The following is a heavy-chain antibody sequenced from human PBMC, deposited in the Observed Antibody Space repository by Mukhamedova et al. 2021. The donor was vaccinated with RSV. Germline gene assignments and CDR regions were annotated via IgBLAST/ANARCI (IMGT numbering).Heavy chain of an antibody. V-gene: IGHV4-31*02. Sequence: WIRQHPGKGLEWIGYIYYSGSTYYNPSLKSRVTISVDTSKNQFSLKLSSVTAADTAVYYCARDPTRYDSSGYYPDAFDIWGQGTM. CDR2: IYYSGST. CDR3: ARDPTRYDSSGYYPDAFDI. D-gene: IGHD3-22*01. J-gene: IGHJ3*02.